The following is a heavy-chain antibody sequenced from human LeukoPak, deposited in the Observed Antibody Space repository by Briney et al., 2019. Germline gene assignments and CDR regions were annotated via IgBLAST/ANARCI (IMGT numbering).Heavy chain of an antibody. D-gene: IGHD6-19*01. CDR1: GYSFTNYA. V-gene: IGHV1-3*01. CDR3: ARDLKQFGGWLDY. CDR2: ITVGNGNT. J-gene: IGHJ4*02. Sequence: ASVKVSCKASGYSFTNYAIHWVCQAPGQRLELMGWITVGNGNTKYSQKFQDRVTITRDTSANTVYMELSSLRSEDTAVYYCARDLKQFGGWLDYWGQGTLVTVSS.